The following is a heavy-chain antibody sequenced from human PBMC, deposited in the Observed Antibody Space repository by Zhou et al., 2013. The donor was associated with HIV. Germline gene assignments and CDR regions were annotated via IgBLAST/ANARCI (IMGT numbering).Heavy chain of an antibody. V-gene: IGHV1-69*05. CDR3: ARGGLTMVRGVIIPWYFDL. CDR1: GGTFSSYA. Sequence: QVQLVQSGAEVKKPGSSVKVSCTASGGTFSSYAISWVRQAPGQGLEWMGGIIPMFGTANYAQNFQGRVTITTDESTTTAYMELSSLRSEDTAVYYCARGGLTMVRGVIIPWYFDLWGRGTLVTVSS. D-gene: IGHD3-10*01. CDR2: IIPMFGTA. J-gene: IGHJ2*01.